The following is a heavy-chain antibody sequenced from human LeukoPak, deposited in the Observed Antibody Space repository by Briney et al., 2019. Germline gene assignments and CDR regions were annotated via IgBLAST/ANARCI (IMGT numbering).Heavy chain of an antibody. Sequence: PGGSLRLSCAASGFTFSSYAMSWVRQAPGKGLEWVSAISGSGGSTYYADSVKGRFTISRDNSKNTLYLQMNSLRAEDTAVYYCAKDPRYCSGGSCYIYFYYYMDVWGKGTTVTVSS. CDR1: GFTFSSYA. D-gene: IGHD2-15*01. CDR2: ISGSGGST. CDR3: AKDPRYCSGGSCYIYFYYYMDV. V-gene: IGHV3-23*01. J-gene: IGHJ6*03.